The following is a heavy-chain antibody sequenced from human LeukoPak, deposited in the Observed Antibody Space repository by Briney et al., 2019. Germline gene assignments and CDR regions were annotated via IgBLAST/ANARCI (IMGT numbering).Heavy chain of an antibody. CDR2: ISGSGGST. V-gene: IGHV3-23*01. Sequence: GGSLRLSCAASGFTFSSYAMSWVRQAPGKGLEWVSAISGSGGSTYYADSVKGRFTISRDNSKNTLYLQMNSLRAEDTAVYYCAKDSREYYYYYCMDVWGKGTTVTVSS. CDR3: AKDSREYYYYYCMDV. CDR1: GFTFSSYA. J-gene: IGHJ6*03. D-gene: IGHD2-2*01.